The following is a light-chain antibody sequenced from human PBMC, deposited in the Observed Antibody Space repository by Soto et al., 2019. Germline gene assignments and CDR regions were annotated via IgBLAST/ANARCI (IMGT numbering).Light chain of an antibody. V-gene: IGKV1-27*01. Sequence: DIQMTQSPSSLSASVGDRVTITCRASQGISNYLAWYQQKPGKVPNLLIYGASTLQSGVPSRYSGSGSGTDVTLTISSLQSEDGATYYCQRYNSFSRFTFGPGTKVDIK. J-gene: IGKJ3*01. CDR2: GAS. CDR3: QRYNSFSRFT. CDR1: QGISNY.